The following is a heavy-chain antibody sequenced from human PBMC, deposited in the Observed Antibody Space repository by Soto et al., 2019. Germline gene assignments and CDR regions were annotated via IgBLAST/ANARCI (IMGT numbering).Heavy chain of an antibody. CDR3: GRDLTSNANCIDP. CDR2: IYYTGKT. J-gene: IGHJ5*02. Sequence: QVQLQESGPRLVKPSQTLSLTCSVSGDYIHVGGYYWTWIRQRPGKGLEWMGYIYYTGKTYYNPSLESRLTMSVDRSKNQFSLRLTSVTAADTAVYFCGRDLTSNANCIDPWGQGTLVTVSS. V-gene: IGHV4-30-4*01. D-gene: IGHD2-2*01. CDR1: GDYIHVGGYY.